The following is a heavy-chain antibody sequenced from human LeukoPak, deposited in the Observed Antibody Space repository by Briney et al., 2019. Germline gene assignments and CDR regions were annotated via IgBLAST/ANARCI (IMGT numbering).Heavy chain of an antibody. D-gene: IGHD3-22*01. CDR2: ISSSSSTT. CDR3: ARVKFAYYYDSSGYQEDPFGY. Sequence: GRSLRLSCAASGFTFSSYAMHWVRQAPGKGLEWVSYISSSSSTTYYADSVKGRFTISRDNAKNSLYLQMNSLRAEDTAVYYCARVKFAYYYDSSGYQEDPFGYWGQGTLVTVSS. J-gene: IGHJ4*02. CDR1: GFTFSSYA. V-gene: IGHV3-48*04.